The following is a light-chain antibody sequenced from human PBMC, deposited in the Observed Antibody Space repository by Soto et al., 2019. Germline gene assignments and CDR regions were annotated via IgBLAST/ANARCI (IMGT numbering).Light chain of an antibody. J-gene: IGKJ3*01. V-gene: IGKV3-11*01. Sequence: EIVLTQSPATLSLSPGERATLSCRASQSVSSYLAWYQQKPGQAPRLLIYDASNRATGIPARFSGSGSGTDFTLTISSLEPEDFAVYYSQQRSNWPIFTFGPGTKVDIK. CDR1: QSVSSY. CDR2: DAS. CDR3: QQRSNWPIFT.